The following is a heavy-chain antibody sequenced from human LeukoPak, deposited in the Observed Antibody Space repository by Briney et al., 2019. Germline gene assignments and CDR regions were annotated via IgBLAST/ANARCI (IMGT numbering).Heavy chain of an antibody. Sequence: SETLSLTCTVSGGSISSGDYYWSWIRQPPGKGLEWIGYIYYSGSTYYNPSLKSRVTISVDTSKNQFSLKLSSVTAADTAVYYCARGIGNLGYDSSGYPDYWGQGTLVTVSS. CDR2: IYYSGST. J-gene: IGHJ4*02. V-gene: IGHV4-30-4*08. D-gene: IGHD3-22*01. CDR1: GGSISSGDYY. CDR3: ARGIGNLGYDSSGYPDY.